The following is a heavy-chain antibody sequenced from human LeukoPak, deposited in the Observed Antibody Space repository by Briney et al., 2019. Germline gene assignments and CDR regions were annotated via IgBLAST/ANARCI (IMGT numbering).Heavy chain of an antibody. D-gene: IGHD3-22*01. CDR2: ISGSGSTT. V-gene: IGHV3-23*01. CDR3: AKGGRWDYYDSSH. CDR1: GLTFSSFA. Sequence: PGGSLRLSCAASGLTFSSFAMTWVRQARGKGLEWVSGISGSGSTTYYADSVKGRFTISRDNSKNTLYLQMNSLRVEDTAIYYCAKGGRWDYYDSSHWGQGTMVTVSS. J-gene: IGHJ3*01.